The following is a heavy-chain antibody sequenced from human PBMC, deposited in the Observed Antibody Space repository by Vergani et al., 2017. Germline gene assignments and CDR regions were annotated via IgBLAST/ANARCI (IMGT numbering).Heavy chain of an antibody. V-gene: IGHV4-38-2*02. D-gene: IGHD6-13*01. CDR1: GYSISSGYY. CDR2: IYHSGST. CDR3: ARDIAAAARGXFDY. Sequence: QVQLQESGPGLVKPSETLSLTCAVSGYSISSGYYWGWIRQPPGKGLEWIGSIYHSGSTYYNPSLKSRVTISVDTSKNQFSLKLSSVTAADTAVYYCARDIAAAARGXFDYWGQGTLVTVSS. J-gene: IGHJ4*02.